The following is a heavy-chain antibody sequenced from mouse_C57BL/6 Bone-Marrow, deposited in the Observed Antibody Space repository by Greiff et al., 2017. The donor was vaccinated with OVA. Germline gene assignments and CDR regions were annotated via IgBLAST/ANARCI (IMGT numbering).Heavy chain of an antibody. J-gene: IGHJ1*03. D-gene: IGHD2-12*01. Sequence: QVQLLQSGAELVKPGASVKISCQASGYAFSSYWMNWVNQRPGKGLEWIGHIYPGDGDTYYNGKFKGKVTLTADKSYSTACMQLSSLISEDSAVYFCARREVIRNCYFGVRGTVATVTVSS. V-gene: IGHV1-80*01. CDR3: ARREVIRNCYFGV. CDR2: IYPGDGDT. CDR1: GYAFSSYW.